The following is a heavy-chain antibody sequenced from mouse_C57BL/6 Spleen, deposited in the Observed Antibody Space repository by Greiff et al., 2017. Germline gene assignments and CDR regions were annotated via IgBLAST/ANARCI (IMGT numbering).Heavy chain of an antibody. CDR2: IDPEDGET. J-gene: IGHJ2*01. Sequence: VQLKESGAELVKPGASVKLSCSASGFNIKDYYMHWVKQRTEQGLEWIGRIDPEDGETKYAPKFQGKATITADTSSNTAYLQLSSLTSEDTAVYYCARSSTGTSGFDYWGQGTTLTVSS. CDR1: GFNIKDYY. CDR3: ARSSTGTSGFDY. V-gene: IGHV14-2*01. D-gene: IGHD4-1*02.